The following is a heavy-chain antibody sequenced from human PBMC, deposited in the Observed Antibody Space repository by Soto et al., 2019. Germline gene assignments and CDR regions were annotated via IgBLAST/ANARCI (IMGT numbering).Heavy chain of an antibody. CDR1: GFTFSSYG. CDR3: AKGLWELLRVGYYYGMDV. J-gene: IGHJ6*02. Sequence: PGGSLRLSCAASGFTFSSYGMHWVRQAPGKGLEWVAVISYDGSNKYYADPVKGRFTISRDNSKNTLYLQMNSLRAEDTAVYYCAKGLWELLRVGYYYGMDVWGQGTTVTVSS. V-gene: IGHV3-30*18. D-gene: IGHD1-26*01. CDR2: ISYDGSNK.